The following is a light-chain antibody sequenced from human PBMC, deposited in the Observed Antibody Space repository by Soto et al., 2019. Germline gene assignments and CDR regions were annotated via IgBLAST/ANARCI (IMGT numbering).Light chain of an antibody. J-gene: IGKJ1*01. CDR3: QLYGTSPKP. CDR1: QSVSSW. V-gene: IGKV1-5*01. Sequence: DIQMTQSPSTLSASVGDRVTITCRASQSVSSWLAWFQQKPGKAPKLLIYDASSLESGVPSRFSGSGSGTEFTLTISSLQPDDFAVYYCQLYGTSPKPFGQGTKVDIK. CDR2: DAS.